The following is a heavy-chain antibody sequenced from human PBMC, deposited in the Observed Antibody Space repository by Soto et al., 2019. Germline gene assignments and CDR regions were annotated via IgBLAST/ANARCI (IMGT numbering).Heavy chain of an antibody. J-gene: IGHJ6*02. CDR3: ARDQSITGHYYGMDV. CDR1: GGTFSSYA. D-gene: IGHD1-20*01. Sequence: GASVKVCCKASGGTFSSYAISWVRQALGQGLEWMGGIIPIFGTANYAQKFQGRVTITADESTSTAYMELSSLRSEDTAVYYCARDQSITGHYYGMDVWGQGTTVTVSS. CDR2: IIPIFGTA. V-gene: IGHV1-69*13.